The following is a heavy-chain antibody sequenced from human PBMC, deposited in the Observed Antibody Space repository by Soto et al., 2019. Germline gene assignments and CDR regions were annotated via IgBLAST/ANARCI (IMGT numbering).Heavy chain of an antibody. CDR3: ARVENVDTAMVTFDY. D-gene: IGHD5-18*01. CDR2: INPSGGST. Sequence: GASVKVSCKASGYTFTSYYMHWVRQAPGQGLEWMGIINPSGGSTSYAQKFQGRVTMTRDTSTSTVYMELSSLRSEDTAVYYCARVENVDTAMVTFDYWGQGTLVTVSS. V-gene: IGHV1-46*01. CDR1: GYTFTSYY. J-gene: IGHJ4*02.